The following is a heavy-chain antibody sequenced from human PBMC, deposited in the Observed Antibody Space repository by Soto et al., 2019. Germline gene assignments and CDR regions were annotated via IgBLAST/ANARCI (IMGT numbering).Heavy chain of an antibody. J-gene: IGHJ6*02. V-gene: IGHV3-30-3*01. Sequence: GGSLRLSCAASGLTFSSYAMHWVRQAPGKGLEWVAVISYDGSNKYYADSVKGRFTISRDNSKNTPYLQMNSLRAEDTAVYYCAREGDYYDSSGYLVYGMDVWGQGTTVTVSS. CDR1: GLTFSSYA. CDR3: AREGDYYDSSGYLVYGMDV. CDR2: ISYDGSNK. D-gene: IGHD3-22*01.